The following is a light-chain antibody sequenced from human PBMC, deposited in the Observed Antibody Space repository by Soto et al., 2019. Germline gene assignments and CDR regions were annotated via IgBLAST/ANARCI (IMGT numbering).Light chain of an antibody. CDR3: AAWGDSLNGYV. Sequence: QSVLTQPPSASGTPGQRVIISCSGRSSNIGSNTVNWYQQLPGTAPKLLIYSNNQRPSGVPDRFSGSKSGTSASLAISGLQSEDEADYYCAAWGDSLNGYVFGTGAKVTVL. CDR2: SNN. CDR1: SSNIGSNT. V-gene: IGLV1-44*01. J-gene: IGLJ1*01.